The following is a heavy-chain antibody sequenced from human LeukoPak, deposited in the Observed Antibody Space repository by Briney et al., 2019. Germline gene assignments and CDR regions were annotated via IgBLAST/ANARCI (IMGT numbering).Heavy chain of an antibody. CDR3: ARAETIRRYMDV. J-gene: IGHJ6*03. CDR1: GGTFSSYA. Sequence: GASVKVSCKASGGTFSSYAISWVRQAPGQGLEWMGRIIPILGIANYAQKFQGRVTITADESTSTAYMELSSLRSEDTAVYYCARAETIRRYMDVWGKGTTVTVSS. V-gene: IGHV1-69*04. CDR2: IIPILGIA. D-gene: IGHD5-24*01.